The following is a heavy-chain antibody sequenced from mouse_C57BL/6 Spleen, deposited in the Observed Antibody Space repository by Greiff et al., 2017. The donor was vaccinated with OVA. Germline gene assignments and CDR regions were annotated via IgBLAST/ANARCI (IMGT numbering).Heavy chain of an antibody. CDR3: ARETTGDPFAY. D-gene: IGHD1-1*01. J-gene: IGHJ3*01. CDR1: GYTFTSYW. V-gene: IGHV1-52*01. CDR2: IDPSDSET. Sequence: QVQLQQPGAELVRPGSSVKLSCKASGYTFTSYWMHWVKQRPIQGLEWIGNIDPSDSETHYNQKFKDKATLTVDKSSSTAYMQRSSLTSEDSAVYYCARETTGDPFAYWGQGTLVTVSA.